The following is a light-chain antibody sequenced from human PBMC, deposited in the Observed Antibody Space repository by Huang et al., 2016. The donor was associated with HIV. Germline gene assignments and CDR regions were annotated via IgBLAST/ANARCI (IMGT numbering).Light chain of an antibody. Sequence: DIQMTQSPSTLSASLGYSVTINCRATESLNNWLAWYQQKPGEAPRLLIYMASKLESCVSSIFSGSGSGTEFTLTINNLHPDDLATYHCQQYNNFPWTFGQGTKV. CDR2: MAS. CDR3: QQYNNFPWT. V-gene: IGKV1-5*03. CDR1: ESLNNW. J-gene: IGKJ1*01.